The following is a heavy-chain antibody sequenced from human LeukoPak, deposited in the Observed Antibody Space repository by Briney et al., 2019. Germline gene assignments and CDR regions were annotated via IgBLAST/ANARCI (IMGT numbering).Heavy chain of an antibody. V-gene: IGHV4-39*01. CDR3: ARHCCSGPAKRVFDI. D-gene: IGHD2-15*01. J-gene: IGHJ3*02. Sequence: NPSETLSLTCTVSGGSIISSDYHWGWVRQPPGKGLEWIGTISYSGNTDYNPSLRSRVTISVDTSNNQFSLGLGSVTAADTAVYHCARHCCSGPAKRVFDIWGQGTMVTVSS. CDR1: GGSIISSDYH. CDR2: ISYSGNT.